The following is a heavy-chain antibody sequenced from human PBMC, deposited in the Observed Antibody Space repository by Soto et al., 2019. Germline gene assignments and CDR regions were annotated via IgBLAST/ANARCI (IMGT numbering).Heavy chain of an antibody. CDR2: ISYEGSTK. D-gene: IGHD4-17*01. Sequence: QVQLVESGGGVVQSGRSLRLSCVASGFTFSTYVMHWVRQAPGKGLEWVAVISYEGSTKYYADSVKGRFTISRDNPKNTLYLQMDSLRADDTAVYYCAKDGGFDYGFWYFDVWGRGTLVTVSS. V-gene: IGHV3-30-3*01. CDR3: AKDGGFDYGFWYFDV. J-gene: IGHJ2*01. CDR1: GFTFSTYV.